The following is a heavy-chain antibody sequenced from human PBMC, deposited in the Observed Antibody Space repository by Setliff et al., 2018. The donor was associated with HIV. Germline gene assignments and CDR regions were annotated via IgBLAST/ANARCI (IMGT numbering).Heavy chain of an antibody. D-gene: IGHD2-15*01. Sequence: ASVKVSCKASGSTFNVYYMHWVRQAPGQGLEWMGWINPSGGSTSYAQKFQGRVTMTRDTSTSTVYMELSSLRSEDTAVYYCVREGHCVGVKCYSTDVWGQGTTVTVSS. CDR3: VREGHCVGVKCYSTDV. V-gene: IGHV1-46*02. CDR1: GSTFNVYY. J-gene: IGHJ6*02. CDR2: INPSGGST.